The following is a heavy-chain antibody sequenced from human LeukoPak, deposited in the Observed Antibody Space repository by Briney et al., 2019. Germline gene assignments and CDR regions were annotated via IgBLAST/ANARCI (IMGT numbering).Heavy chain of an antibody. CDR1: GYTFTSYG. J-gene: IGHJ6*03. CDR2: MNPNSGNS. D-gene: IGHD1-26*01. V-gene: IGHV1-8*02. Sequence: ASVKVSCKASGYTFTSYGISWVRQAPGQGLEWMGWMNPNSGNSGYAQKFQGRVTLTWSTSISTASMELSSLTSDDTAVYYCATGGTYSNYYHMDVWGKGTTVTVSS. CDR3: ATGGTYSNYYHMDV.